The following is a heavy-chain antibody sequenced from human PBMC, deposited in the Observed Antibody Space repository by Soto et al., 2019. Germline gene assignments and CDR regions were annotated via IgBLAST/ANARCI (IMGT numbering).Heavy chain of an antibody. D-gene: IGHD1-7*01. Sequence: GGSLRLSCAASGFTFSSYWMHWVRQAPGKGLAWVSRTNCDGNSTSYADSVKGRFTISRDNAKNTPYLQMNRLRDEDTAVYFCARRWGTTPAFDYWGQGTLVTVSS. CDR2: TNCDGNST. J-gene: IGHJ4*02. CDR3: ARRWGTTPAFDY. V-gene: IGHV3-74*01. CDR1: GFTFSSYW.